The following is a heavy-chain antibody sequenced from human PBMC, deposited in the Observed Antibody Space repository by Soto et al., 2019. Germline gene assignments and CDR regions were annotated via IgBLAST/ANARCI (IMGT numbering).Heavy chain of an antibody. CDR3: ARVPGL. CDR1: GGSISSGGYS. J-gene: IGHJ2*01. Sequence: QLQLQESGSGLVKPSQTLSLTCAVSGGSISSGGYSWSWIRQPPGKGLEWIGYIYHSGCTYYDPSLKRRDKLSVDRSKNKYSLNISSVTATDTAVSYCARVPGLWGRGTLVTVSS. CDR2: IYHSGCT. V-gene: IGHV4-30-2*01.